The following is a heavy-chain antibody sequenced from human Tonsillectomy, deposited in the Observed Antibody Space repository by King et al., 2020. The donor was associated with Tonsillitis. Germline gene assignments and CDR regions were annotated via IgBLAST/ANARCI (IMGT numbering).Heavy chain of an antibody. V-gene: IGHV4-4*02. CDR1: GDSISSSNW. CDR3: AREESSGYYGSYYFDY. CDR2: IYHSGST. J-gene: IGHJ4*02. D-gene: IGHD3-22*01. Sequence: QLQESGPGLVKPSGTLSLTCVVSGDSISSSNWWSWVRQPPGKGLEWIGEIYHSGSTYYNPSLKSRVTISVDKSKNQFSLKLSSVTAADTAVYYCAREESSGYYGSYYFDYWGQGTLVTVSS.